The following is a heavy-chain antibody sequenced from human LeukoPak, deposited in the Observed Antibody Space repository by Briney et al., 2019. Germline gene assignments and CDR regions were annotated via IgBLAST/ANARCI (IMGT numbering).Heavy chain of an antibody. V-gene: IGHV1-8*01. CDR1: GYTFTSYD. J-gene: IGHJ3*02. CDR2: MNPNSGNT. D-gene: IGHD2-15*01. Sequence: GASVKVSCKASGYTFTSYDINWVRQATGQGLEWMGWMNPNSGNTGYAQKFQGRVTMTRNTSISTAYMELSSLRSEDTAVYYCARALYCSGGSCPALLFAITFDAFDIWGQGTMVTVSS. CDR3: ARALYCSGGSCPALLFAITFDAFDI.